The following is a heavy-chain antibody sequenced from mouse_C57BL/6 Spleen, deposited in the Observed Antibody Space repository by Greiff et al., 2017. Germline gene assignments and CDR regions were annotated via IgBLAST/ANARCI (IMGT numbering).Heavy chain of an antibody. D-gene: IGHD4-1*01. CDR1: GFSLTSYG. J-gene: IGHJ1*03. Sequence: VKLMESGPGLVQPSQSLSITCTVSGFSLTSYGVHWVRQSPGKGLEWLGVIWRGGSTDYNAAFMSRLSITKDNSKSQVFFKMNSLQADDTAIYYCAKGKLGLWYFDVWGTGTTVTVSS. CDR3: AKGKLGLWYFDV. V-gene: IGHV2-5*01. CDR2: IWRGGST.